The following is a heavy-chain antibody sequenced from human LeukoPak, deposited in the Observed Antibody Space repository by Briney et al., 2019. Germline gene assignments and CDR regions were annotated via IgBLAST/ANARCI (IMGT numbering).Heavy chain of an antibody. CDR3: ARHESFRSSWNY. Sequence: PSETLSLTCAVYGGSFSGYYWSWIRQPPGKGLEWIGEINHSGSTNYNPSLKSRVTISVDTSKNQFSLKLTSVTAADTALYYCARHESFRSSWNYWGQGILDTVSS. CDR2: INHSGST. J-gene: IGHJ4*02. V-gene: IGHV4-34*01. D-gene: IGHD6-13*01. CDR1: GGSFSGYY.